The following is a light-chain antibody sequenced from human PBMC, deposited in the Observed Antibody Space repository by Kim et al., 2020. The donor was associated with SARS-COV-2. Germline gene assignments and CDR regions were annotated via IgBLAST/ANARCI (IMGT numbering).Light chain of an antibody. V-gene: IGLV3-1*01. Sequence: VSPGKTASITCSGDKLGDKYACWYQQKPGQSPVLVIYQDSKRPSGIPERFSGSNSGNTATLTISGTQAMDEADYYCQAWDSSSYVFGTGTKVTVL. J-gene: IGLJ1*01. CDR1: KLGDKY. CDR3: QAWDSSSYV. CDR2: QDS.